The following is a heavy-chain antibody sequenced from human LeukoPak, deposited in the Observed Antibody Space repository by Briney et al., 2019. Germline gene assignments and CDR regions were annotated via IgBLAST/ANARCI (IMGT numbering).Heavy chain of an antibody. CDR1: GGTFSSYA. D-gene: IGHD5-24*01. CDR2: IIPIFGTA. Sequence: ASVKVSCKASGGTFSSYAISWVRQAPGQGLEWMGGIIPIFGTANYAQKFQGRVTITTDESTSTAYMEPSSLRSEDTAVYYCAVSDGYNPYYFDYWGQGTLVTVSS. J-gene: IGHJ4*02. V-gene: IGHV1-69*05. CDR3: AVSDGYNPYYFDY.